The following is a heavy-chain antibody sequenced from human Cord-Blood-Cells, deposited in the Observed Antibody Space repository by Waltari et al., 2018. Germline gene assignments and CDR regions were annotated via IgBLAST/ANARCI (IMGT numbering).Heavy chain of an antibody. CDR2: INHSGST. Sequence: QVQLQQWGAGLLTPPETLSLTCAVYGGSFSGYYWSWIRQPPGKGLEWIGEINHSGSTNYNPSLKSRVTISVDTSKNQFSLKLSSVTAADTAVYYCATFQYSSSWYYFDYWGQGTLVTVSS. D-gene: IGHD6-13*01. CDR3: ATFQYSSSWYYFDY. V-gene: IGHV4-34*01. CDR1: GGSFSGYY. J-gene: IGHJ4*02.